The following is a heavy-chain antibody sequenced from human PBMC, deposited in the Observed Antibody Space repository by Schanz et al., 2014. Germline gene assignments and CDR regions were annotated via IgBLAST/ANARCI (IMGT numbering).Heavy chain of an antibody. D-gene: IGHD3-9*01. CDR2: ISGSSENT. CDR1: GFKFTDYA. V-gene: IGHV3-23*01. Sequence: EMQLLESGGGLAQPGGSLRLSCAASGFKFTDYAMTWVRQAPGKGLEWVATISGSSENTYYADSVKGRVTISRDNSRNTLFLQINNLRAEDTAVYYCAYYDVLTGFDYWGQGTQXTVSS. CDR3: AYYDVLTGFDY. J-gene: IGHJ4*02.